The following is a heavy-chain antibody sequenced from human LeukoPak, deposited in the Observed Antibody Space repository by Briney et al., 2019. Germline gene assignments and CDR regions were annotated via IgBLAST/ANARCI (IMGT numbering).Heavy chain of an antibody. V-gene: IGHV4-39*07. CDR2: IYYTGTT. D-gene: IGHD3-10*01. CDR3: ARDQLVWGSGSYYDY. CDR1: GGSISNTNYY. Sequence: SETLSLTCTVSGGSISNTNYYWAWIRQPPGRGLEWIGGIYYTGTTFDNPSLKSRVTMSVDTSKNQFSLKLSSVTAADTAVYYCARDQLVWGSGSYYDYWGQGTLVTVSS. J-gene: IGHJ4*02.